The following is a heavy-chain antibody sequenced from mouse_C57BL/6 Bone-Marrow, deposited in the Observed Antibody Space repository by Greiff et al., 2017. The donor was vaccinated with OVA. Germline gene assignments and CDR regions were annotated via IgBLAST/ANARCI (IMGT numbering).Heavy chain of an antibody. D-gene: IGHD2-5*01. CDR3: AKISNYGYFDV. J-gene: IGHJ1*03. CDR1: GFSLTSYG. CDR2: IWRGGST. V-gene: IGHV2-5*01. Sequence: VQGVESGPGLVQPSQSLSITCTVSGFSLTSYGVHWVRQSPGKGLEWLGVIWRGGSTDYNAAFMSRLSITKDNSKSQVFFKMNSLQADDTAIYYCAKISNYGYFDVWGTGTTVTVSS.